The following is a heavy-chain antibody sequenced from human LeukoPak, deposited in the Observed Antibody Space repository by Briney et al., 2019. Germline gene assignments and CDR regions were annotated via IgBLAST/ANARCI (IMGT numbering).Heavy chain of an antibody. CDR2: ISDTGATT. CDR3: AKDTSIGRYCTNGVCSPFDY. J-gene: IGHJ4*02. D-gene: IGHD2-8*01. Sequence: PGGSLRLSCAASGFTFNDYAMSWVRQAPGKGLEWVSAISDTGATTYDADSVKGRFTISRDNSRSTLYLQMNSLRAEDTALYYCAKDTSIGRYCTNGVCSPFDYWGQGTLVTVSS. CDR1: GFTFNDYA. V-gene: IGHV3-23*01.